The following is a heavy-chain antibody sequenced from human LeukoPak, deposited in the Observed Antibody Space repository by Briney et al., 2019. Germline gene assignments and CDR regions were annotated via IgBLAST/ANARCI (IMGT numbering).Heavy chain of an antibody. D-gene: IGHD6-13*01. CDR3: ARVRGPYSSSWGSDY. J-gene: IGHJ4*02. Sequence: SETLSLTCTVSGGSINGYYWSWIRQPAGKGLEWIGRIYTSGSTNYNPSLKSRVTISVDTSKNQFSLKLSSVTAADTAVYYCARVRGPYSSSWGSDYWGQGTLVTVSS. CDR1: GGSINGYY. V-gene: IGHV4-4*07. CDR2: IYTSGST.